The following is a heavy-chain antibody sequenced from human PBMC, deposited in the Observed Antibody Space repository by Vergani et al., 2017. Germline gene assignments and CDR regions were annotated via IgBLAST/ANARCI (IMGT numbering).Heavy chain of an antibody. D-gene: IGHD2-2*01. J-gene: IGHJ5*02. CDR3: ARLETSSTRNPEWFDP. CDR2: ISGSGGST. Sequence: EVQLLESGGGLVQPGGSLRLSCAASGFTFSSYAMSWVRQAPGKGLEWVSAISGSGGSTYYADSVKGRFTISRDNSKNSLYLQTNSLRAEDTAVYYCARLETSSTRNPEWFDPWGQGTLVTVSS. CDR1: GFTFSSYA. V-gene: IGHV3-23*01.